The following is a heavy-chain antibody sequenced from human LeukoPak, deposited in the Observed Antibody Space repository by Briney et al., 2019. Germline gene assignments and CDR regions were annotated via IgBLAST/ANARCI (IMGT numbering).Heavy chain of an antibody. V-gene: IGHV3-33*01. CDR1: GFIFGIYG. J-gene: IGHJ6*02. Sequence: PGGPLRLPCRASGFIFGIYGMHWLRQAPDKGLEWVAVIGYEGSNKYYGDSVKGRFTIFRNNSKNTLYLQMNSLRAEDTAVYYGARGDCGGDCYPYYYYGMDVWGQGTTVTVSS. D-gene: IGHD2-21*02. CDR3: ARGDCGGDCYPYYYYGMDV. CDR2: IGYEGSNK.